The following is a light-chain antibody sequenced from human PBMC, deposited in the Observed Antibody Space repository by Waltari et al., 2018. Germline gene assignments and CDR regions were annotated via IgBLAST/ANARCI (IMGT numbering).Light chain of an antibody. V-gene: IGLV1-40*01. CDR3: QSYDSSLSGYVV. J-gene: IGLJ2*01. CDR1: RSNTRPGYD. CDR2: GNS. Sequence: QSVLTQPPSVPGAPGQRVTIPGTGSRSNTRPGYDLHWYQQLPGTAPKLLIYGNSNRPSGVPDRFSGSKSGTSASLAITGLQAEDEADYYCQSYDSSLSGYVVFGGGTKLTVL.